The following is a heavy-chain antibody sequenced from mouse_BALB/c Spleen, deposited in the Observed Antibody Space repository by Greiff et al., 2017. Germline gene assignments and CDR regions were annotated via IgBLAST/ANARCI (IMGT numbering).Heavy chain of an antibody. CDR2: ISSGGST. Sequence: VQLKESGGGLVKPGGSLKLSCAASGFTFSSYAMSWVRQTPEKRLEWVASISSGGSTYYPDSVKGRFTISRDNARNILYLQMSSLRSEDTAMYYCARGPDGNYGYWGQGTTLTVSS. CDR3: ARGPDGNYGY. CDR1: GFTFSSYA. D-gene: IGHD2-1*01. V-gene: IGHV5-6-5*01. J-gene: IGHJ2*01.